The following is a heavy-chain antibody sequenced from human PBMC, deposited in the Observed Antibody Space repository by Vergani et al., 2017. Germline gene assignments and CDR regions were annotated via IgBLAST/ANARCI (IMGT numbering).Heavy chain of an antibody. CDR2: IYSGGST. CDR3: ARDLAYCHEGSCAL. D-gene: IGHD2-15*01. Sequence: EVQVVETGGGLVQPGGSLRLSCAASGFTVSSNYMSWVRQAPGKGLEWVSVIYSGGSTYYADSVKGRFIISRDNSNDALYLQMNSLRTDDTAVYYCARDLAYCHEGSCALWGQGSVVTVSS. V-gene: IGHV3-66*01. J-gene: IGHJ4*02. CDR1: GFTVSSNY.